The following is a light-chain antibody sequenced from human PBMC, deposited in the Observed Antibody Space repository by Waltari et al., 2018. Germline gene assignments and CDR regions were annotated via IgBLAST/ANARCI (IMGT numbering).Light chain of an antibody. Sequence: EIVLTQSPGTLSLSPGERATLSCRASQSVSSTALAWYHQKPGQSPRLRIYGASSRATGIPDRFSGSGSGTDFTLTISRLEPEDFAVYYCQQYGSSPYTFGQGTRLQTK. CDR2: GAS. J-gene: IGKJ2*01. V-gene: IGKV3-20*01. CDR1: QSVSSTA. CDR3: QQYGSSPYT.